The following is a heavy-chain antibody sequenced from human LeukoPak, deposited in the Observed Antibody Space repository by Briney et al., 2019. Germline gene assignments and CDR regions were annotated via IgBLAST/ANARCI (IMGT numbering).Heavy chain of an antibody. V-gene: IGHV1-8*01. J-gene: IGHJ4*02. Sequence: ASVKVSCKASGYTFTRYDINWVRQATGQGLEWMGWMNPNSGNTGYAQKFQGRVTMTRNASVSTAYMELSSLRSEDTAVYYCARVAVTPGTGIDYWGQGTLVTVSS. CDR1: GYTFTRYD. CDR3: ARVAVTPGTGIDY. D-gene: IGHD6-19*01. CDR2: MNPNSGNT.